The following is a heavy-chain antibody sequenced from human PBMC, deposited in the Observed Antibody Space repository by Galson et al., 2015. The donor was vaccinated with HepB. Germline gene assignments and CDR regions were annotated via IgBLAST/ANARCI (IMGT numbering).Heavy chain of an antibody. J-gene: IGHJ4*02. Sequence: SETLSLTCTVSGGSISSYYWSWIRQPPGKGLEWIGYIYYSGSTNYNPSLKSRVTISVDTSKNQFSLKLSSVTAADTAVYYCARGGFGEQDYWGQGTLVTVSS. CDR3: ARGGFGEQDY. CDR1: GGSISSYY. V-gene: IGHV4-59*01. CDR2: IYYSGST. D-gene: IGHD3-10*01.